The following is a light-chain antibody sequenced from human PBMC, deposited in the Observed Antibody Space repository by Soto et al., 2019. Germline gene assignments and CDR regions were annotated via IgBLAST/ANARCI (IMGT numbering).Light chain of an antibody. CDR2: DVT. Sequence: QSVLTQPRSVSGSPGQSVTISCTGTSSDVGGYNFVSWYQQHPGKAPKLIIYDVTQRPSGVPDRFSGSKSGNTASLTISGLQAEDDADYYCCSYAGSYTLFGGGTKLNVL. J-gene: IGLJ2*01. CDR3: CSYAGSYTL. V-gene: IGLV2-11*01. CDR1: SSDVGGYNF.